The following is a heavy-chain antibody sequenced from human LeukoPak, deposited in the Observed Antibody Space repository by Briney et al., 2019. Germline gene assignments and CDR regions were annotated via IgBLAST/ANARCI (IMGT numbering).Heavy chain of an antibody. J-gene: IGHJ4*02. CDR3: ARDRRSGTAGVVPFDY. D-gene: IGHD1-1*01. Sequence: GGSLRLSCAASGFTFSSYWMTWVRQAPGKGLEWVANIKQDGSEKYYVDSVKGRFTISRDNAKNSLYLQMNSLRAEDTAVYYCARDRRSGTAGVVPFDYWGQGTLVTVSS. V-gene: IGHV3-7*01. CDR1: GFTFSSYW. CDR2: IKQDGSEK.